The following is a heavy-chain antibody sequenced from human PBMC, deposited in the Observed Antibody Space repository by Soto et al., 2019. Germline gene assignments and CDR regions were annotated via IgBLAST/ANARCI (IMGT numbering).Heavy chain of an antibody. D-gene: IGHD6-19*01. Sequence: SETLSLTCTVSGGSISSGDYYWSWIRQPPGKGLEWIGYIYYSGSTYYNPSLKSRVTISVDTSKNQFSLKLSSVTAADTAVYYCASDGPYSSGPSGLDYWGQGTLVTVS. V-gene: IGHV4-30-4*01. CDR1: GGSISSGDYY. CDR3: ASDGPYSSGPSGLDY. CDR2: IYYSGST. J-gene: IGHJ4*02.